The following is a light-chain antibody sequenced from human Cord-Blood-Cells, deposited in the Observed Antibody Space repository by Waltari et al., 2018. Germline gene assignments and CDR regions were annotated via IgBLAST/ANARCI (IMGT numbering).Light chain of an antibody. CDR3: QQDNNWSRT. V-gene: IGKV3-15*01. J-gene: IGKJ1*01. Sequence: EIVMTQSQATLSVSPGERATLSCRASQSVSSNLAWYQQKPGHAPRLLIYGESTRATGIPARFSGSGSGTEFTLTISSLQSEDFAVYYCQQDNNWSRTFGQGTKVEIK. CDR1: QSVSSN. CDR2: GES.